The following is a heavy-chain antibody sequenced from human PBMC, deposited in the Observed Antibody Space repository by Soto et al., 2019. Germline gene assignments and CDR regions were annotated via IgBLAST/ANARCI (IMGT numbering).Heavy chain of an antibody. CDR1: GYTFTSYG. J-gene: IGHJ5*02. D-gene: IGHD3-10*01. CDR2: ISAYNGNT. Sequence: ASVTVSCKASGYTFTSYGISWVRQAPGQGLEWMGWISAYNGNTNYAQKLQGRVTMTTDTSTCTAYMELRSLRSDDTAVYYCARVFGELLTLSPRRPNRRYWFDPWGQGTLVTVSS. CDR3: ARVFGELLTLSPRRPNRRYWFDP. V-gene: IGHV1-18*01.